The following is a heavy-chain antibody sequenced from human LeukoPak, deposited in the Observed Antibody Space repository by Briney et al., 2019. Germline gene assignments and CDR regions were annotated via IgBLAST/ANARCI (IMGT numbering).Heavy chain of an antibody. J-gene: IGHJ4*02. D-gene: IGHD1-26*01. Sequence: GGSLRLSCAASGFTLSDYYMDWVRQAPGKGLEWVARSRNKANSYSIAYAASVQGRLTISRDDSENSVYLQMHSLKTEDTAVYYCIRGTASGRYFEYWGQGTLVTVSS. CDR3: IRGTASGRYFEY. CDR1: GFTLSDYY. V-gene: IGHV3-72*01. CDR2: SRNKANSYSI.